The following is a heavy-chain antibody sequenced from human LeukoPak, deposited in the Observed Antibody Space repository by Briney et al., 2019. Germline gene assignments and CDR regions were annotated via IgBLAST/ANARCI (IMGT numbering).Heavy chain of an antibody. V-gene: IGHV3-48*04. CDR3: ARGWGYGEY. J-gene: IGHJ4*02. D-gene: IGHD7-27*01. Sequence: GGSLRLSCTASGFTFTTYTMSWVRQAPGKGLEWVSYISGSSSTTNYAYSVRGRFTISRDNAKNSLYLQMNSLRADDTALYYCARGWGYGEYWGQGTLVTVSS. CDR1: GFTFTTYT. CDR2: ISGSSSTT.